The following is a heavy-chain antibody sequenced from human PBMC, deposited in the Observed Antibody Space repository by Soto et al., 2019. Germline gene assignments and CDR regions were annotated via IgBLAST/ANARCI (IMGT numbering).Heavy chain of an antibody. V-gene: IGHV1-3*01. CDR3: ARDDSGFSGSHYIDYFNY. J-gene: IGHJ4*02. CDR2: INAGNGNT. CDR1: GYTFTNYA. Sequence: ASVKVSCKASGYTFTNYAMHWVRQAPGQRLEWMGWINAGNGNTKYSQKFQGRVTITRDTSANTAYMELSSLRSEDTAVYYCARDDSGFSGSHYIDYFNYWGQGALVTVSS. D-gene: IGHD1-26*01.